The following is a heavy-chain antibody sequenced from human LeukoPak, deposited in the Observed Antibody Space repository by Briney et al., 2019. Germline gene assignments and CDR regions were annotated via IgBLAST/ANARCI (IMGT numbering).Heavy chain of an antibody. D-gene: IGHD3-10*01. V-gene: IGHV4-4*07. J-gene: IGHJ4*02. CDR1: GGSISSYY. Sequence: KPSETLSLTCTVSGGSISSYYWSWIRQPAGKGLEWIGRIYTSGSTNYNPSLKSRVTMTTDTSTSTAYMELRSLRSDDTAVYYCASQNYYGSGSYYSPLNYWGQGTLVTVSS. CDR3: ASQNYYGSGSYYSPLNY. CDR2: IYTSGST.